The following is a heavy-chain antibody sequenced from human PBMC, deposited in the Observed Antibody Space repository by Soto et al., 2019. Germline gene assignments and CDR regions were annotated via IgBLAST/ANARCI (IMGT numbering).Heavy chain of an antibody. V-gene: IGHV2-5*02. CDR2: IYWDDDK. D-gene: IGHD3-3*01. Sequence: QITLNESGPPVVRPTETLTLTCRFSGFSLTTSGVGVGWIRQSPGKAPEWLALIYWDDDKRYSASLKSRLTITKEPSKNQVVLTVSDLAPTDTATYYCAHRVLRTVFGLVTTTAIYFDFWGQGTPVAVSS. CDR3: AHRVLRTVFGLVTTTAIYFDF. CDR1: GFSLTTSGVG. J-gene: IGHJ4*02.